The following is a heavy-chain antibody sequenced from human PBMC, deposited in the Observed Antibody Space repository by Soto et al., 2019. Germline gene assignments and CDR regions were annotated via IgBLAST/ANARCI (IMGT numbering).Heavy chain of an antibody. Sequence: EVQLLESGGGLVQPGGSLRLSCAASGFTFNSYAMTWVRQAPGKGLEWVSAISVSGGSTYYADSVKGRFTISRDNSKNTLYLQMNSLRAEDTAVYYCAKEYSSSVFSNEAFDIWGQGTRVTVSS. CDR1: GFTFNSYA. CDR3: AKEYSSSVFSNEAFDI. V-gene: IGHV3-23*01. CDR2: ISVSGGST. J-gene: IGHJ3*02. D-gene: IGHD6-6*01.